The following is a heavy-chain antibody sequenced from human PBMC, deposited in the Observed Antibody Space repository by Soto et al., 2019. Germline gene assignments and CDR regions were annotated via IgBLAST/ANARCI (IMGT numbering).Heavy chain of an antibody. J-gene: IGHJ6*02. CDR2: IYYSVST. D-gene: IGHD6-13*01. CDR1: GGSISSGGYY. V-gene: IGHV4-31*03. CDR3: ARCKERSRWLEV. Sequence: QVQLQESGPGLVKPSQTMSLTCTVSGGSISSGGYYWIWIRQHPGKGLQWIGDIYYSVSTYYKPSLKSRVTISVDTSKNQFSPKLSSVTAADTAEYYCARCKERSRWLEVWGQGTTDTDTS.